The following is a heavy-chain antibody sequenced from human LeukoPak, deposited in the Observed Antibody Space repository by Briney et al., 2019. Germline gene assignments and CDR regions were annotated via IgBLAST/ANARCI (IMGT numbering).Heavy chain of an antibody. J-gene: IGHJ4*02. CDR3: AKYDSSSGYFDY. CDR2: INHSGST. D-gene: IGHD3-22*01. V-gene: IGHV4-34*01. Sequence: SETLSLTCAVYGGSFSGYYWSWIRQPPGKGLEWIREINHSGSTNYNPSLKSRVTISVDTSKNQFSLKLSSVTAADTAVYYCAKYDSSSGYFDYWGQGTLVTVSS. CDR1: GGSFSGYY.